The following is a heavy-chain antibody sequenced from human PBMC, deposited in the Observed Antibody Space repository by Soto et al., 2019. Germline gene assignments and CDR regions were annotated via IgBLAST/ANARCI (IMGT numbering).Heavy chain of an antibody. D-gene: IGHD3-3*01. V-gene: IGHV4-38-2*01. CDR2: IDLSGTT. CDR1: GYSISSGYY. Sequence: SETLSLTCAVSGYSISSGYYWGWIRQPPGNGLEWIWTIDLSGTTYYNPSLKSRVTISVDTSKNQFSLKLSSVTAADTAVYYCARAGADVLRLFEWLSDAGRYSXYWGHGNPVTVSS. J-gene: IGHJ4*01. CDR3: ARAGADVLRLFEWLSDAGRYSXY.